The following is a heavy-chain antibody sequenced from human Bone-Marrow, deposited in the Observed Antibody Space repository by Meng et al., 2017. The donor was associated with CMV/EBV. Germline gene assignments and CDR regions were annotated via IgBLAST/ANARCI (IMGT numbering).Heavy chain of an antibody. J-gene: IGHJ4*02. CDR2: IYHTGRT. CDR1: GVSLTGSNW. D-gene: IGHD3-16*02. Sequence: GSLRLSCSVSGVSLTGSNWWSWVRQAPGEGLEWIGEIYHTGRTNYNPSLESRLTMSVDKSKNEFSLTVTSLTAADTAVYFCARVGDWGSYLEFWGKGALVTVSS. CDR3: ARVGDWGSYLEF. V-gene: IGHV4-4*01.